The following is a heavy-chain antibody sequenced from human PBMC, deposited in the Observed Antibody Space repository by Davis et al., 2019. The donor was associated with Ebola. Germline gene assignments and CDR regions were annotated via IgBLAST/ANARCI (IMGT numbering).Heavy chain of an antibody. J-gene: IGHJ6*04. Sequence: SVTVSCKASGGTFSGYTISWVRQAPGQGLEWMGGIIPIFGTANFAQKFQGRVTMTRDTSTSTVYMELSSLRSEDTAVYYCAREEIVVVVAATSGYYYYGMDVWGKGTTVTVSS. CDR1: GGTFSGYT. D-gene: IGHD2-15*01. V-gene: IGHV1-69*05. CDR2: IIPIFGTA. CDR3: AREEIVVVVAATSGYYYYGMDV.